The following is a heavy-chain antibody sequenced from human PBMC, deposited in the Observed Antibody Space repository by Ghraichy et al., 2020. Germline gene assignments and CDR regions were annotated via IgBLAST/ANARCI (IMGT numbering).Heavy chain of an antibody. CDR2: ITSNGGTT. V-gene: IGHV3-64D*06. CDR3: LKDAAGSGDI. J-gene: IGHJ3*02. D-gene: IGHD1-26*01. CDR1: GFTFRDYA. Sequence: GGSLRLSCSVSGFTFRDYAMNWVRQAPGKALEYVSSITSNGGTTYYADSVKGRFTISRDNSKSALYLQMSSLRVEDTALYYCLKDAAGSGDIWGQGTMVTVSS.